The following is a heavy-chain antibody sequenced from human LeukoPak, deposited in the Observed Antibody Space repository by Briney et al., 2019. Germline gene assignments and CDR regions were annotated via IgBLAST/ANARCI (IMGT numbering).Heavy chain of an antibody. Sequence: GGSLRLSCTASGSTFSSYWMNWVRQAPGKGLEWVAGIKKDGSAKFYVDSVKGRFTISRDNTKNSLYLQMNSLGVEDTAVYYCGRGSGAPDCWGQGTLVTVSS. J-gene: IGHJ4*02. CDR3: GRGSGAPDC. D-gene: IGHD2-21*01. CDR2: IKKDGSAK. V-gene: IGHV3-7*04. CDR1: GSTFSSYW.